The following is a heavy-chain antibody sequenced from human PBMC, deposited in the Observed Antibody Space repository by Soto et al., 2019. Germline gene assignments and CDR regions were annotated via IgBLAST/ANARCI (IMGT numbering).Heavy chain of an antibody. CDR3: ARHRPQEDGSKKGFDY. CDR2: IYYSGTT. CDR1: SDSISSSVSSSSYY. D-gene: IGHD6-6*01. J-gene: IGHJ4*02. V-gene: IGHV4-39*01. Sequence: SETLSLTCTVSSDSISSSVSSSSYYWGWIRQPPGKGLEWIGSIYYSGTTYYNPSLKSRVSIFVDPSKNQFSLHLTSVTAADTALYYCARHRPQEDGSKKGFDYWGQGTPVTVSS.